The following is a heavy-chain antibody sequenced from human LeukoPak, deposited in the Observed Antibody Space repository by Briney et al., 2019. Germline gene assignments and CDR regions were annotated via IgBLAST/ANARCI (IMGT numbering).Heavy chain of an antibody. Sequence: ASVKVSCKASGGTFSSYAISWVRQAPGQGLEWMGGIIPIFGTANYAQKFQGRVTITADESTSTAYMELSSLRSEDTAVYYCARAKDIVVVVAATYNWFDPWGQGTLVTVSS. CDR1: GGTFSSYA. CDR3: ARAKDIVVVVAATYNWFDP. J-gene: IGHJ5*02. V-gene: IGHV1-69*13. CDR2: IIPIFGTA. D-gene: IGHD2-15*01.